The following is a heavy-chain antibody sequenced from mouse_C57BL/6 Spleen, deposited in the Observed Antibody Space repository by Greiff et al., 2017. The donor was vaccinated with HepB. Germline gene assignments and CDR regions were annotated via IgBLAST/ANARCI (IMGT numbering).Heavy chain of an antibody. J-gene: IGHJ2*01. CDR2: IDPENGDT. Sequence: VQLQQSGAELVRPGASVKLSCTASGFNIKDDYMHWVKQRPEQGLEWIGWIDPENGDTEYASKLQGKATITADTSSNTAYLQLSSLTSEDTAVYYCTSQLGVFDYWGQGTTLTVSS. CDR1: GFNIKDDY. D-gene: IGHD4-1*02. V-gene: IGHV14-4*01. CDR3: TSQLGVFDY.